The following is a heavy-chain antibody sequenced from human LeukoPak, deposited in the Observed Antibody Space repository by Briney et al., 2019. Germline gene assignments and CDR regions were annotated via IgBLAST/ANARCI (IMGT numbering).Heavy chain of an antibody. CDR3: AKDPSGASIVRYFDY. CDR1: GFTFSSYA. V-gene: IGHV3-23*01. D-gene: IGHD3-16*02. Sequence: GGSLRLSCAASGFTFSSYAMSWVRQAPGKGLEWVSGISGSGASTFYADSVKGRFSISRDNSKNTLYLQMNSLRAEDTAVYYCAKDPSGASIVRYFDYWGQGTLVIVSS. J-gene: IGHJ4*02. CDR2: ISGSGAST.